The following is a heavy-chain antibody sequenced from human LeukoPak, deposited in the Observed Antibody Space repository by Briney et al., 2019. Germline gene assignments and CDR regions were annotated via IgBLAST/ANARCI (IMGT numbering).Heavy chain of an antibody. Sequence: PGGSLRLSCAASGFTFSSYAMHWVRQAPGKGLEWVAVISYDGSNKYYADSVKGRFTISRDNSKNTLYLQMNSLRAEDTAVYYCARATVVLDYWGQGTLVTVSS. CDR2: ISYDGSNK. V-gene: IGHV3-30-3*01. CDR1: GFTFSSYA. J-gene: IGHJ4*02. CDR3: ARATVVLDY. D-gene: IGHD2-2*01.